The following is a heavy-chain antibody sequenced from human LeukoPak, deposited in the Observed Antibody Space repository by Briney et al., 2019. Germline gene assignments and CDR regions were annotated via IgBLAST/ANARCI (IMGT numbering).Heavy chain of an antibody. Sequence: SETLSLTCTVSGDSVSSHYWSWIRQPPGKGLEWIAYAYYTGTSNYNPSLKSRVTISIDTSKNQFSPKLISVTAADTAVYYCARYSNHVDYFDSWGQGTLVTVSS. CDR1: GDSVSSHY. V-gene: IGHV4-59*02. CDR3: ARYSNHVDYFDS. CDR2: AYYTGTS. D-gene: IGHD4-11*01. J-gene: IGHJ4*02.